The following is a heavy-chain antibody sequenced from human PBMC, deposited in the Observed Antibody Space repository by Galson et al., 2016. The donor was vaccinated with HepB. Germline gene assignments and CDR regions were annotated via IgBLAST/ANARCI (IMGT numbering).Heavy chain of an antibody. Sequence: CAISGDSVSSNSASWNFIRQSPSRGLEWLGRTYYRSKWYNDYAVSVRSRMTINPDTSKNQFSLQLNSVTPEDTAVYYCARGISEQLKPSAYYYYVDVWGKGTTVTVSS. CDR3: ARGISEQLKPSAYYYYVDV. CDR2: TYYRSKWYN. CDR1: GDSVSSNSAS. V-gene: IGHV6-1*01. D-gene: IGHD1-1*01. J-gene: IGHJ6*03.